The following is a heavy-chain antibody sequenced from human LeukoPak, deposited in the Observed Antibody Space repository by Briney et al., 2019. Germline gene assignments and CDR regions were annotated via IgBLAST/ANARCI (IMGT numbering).Heavy chain of an antibody. CDR1: RLTFSSFE. CDR3: ARLDRSDFWSGYYKGYYYMDV. Sequence: GGSLRPSCAASRLTFSSFEMNWVRQAPGKGLEWVSYISTSGRSIYYADSVKGRFTISRDNAKNSLSLQMNRLRAEDTAVYYCARLDRSDFWSGYYKGYYYMDVWGKGTTVTVSS. D-gene: IGHD3-3*01. V-gene: IGHV3-48*03. CDR2: ISTSGRSI. J-gene: IGHJ6*03.